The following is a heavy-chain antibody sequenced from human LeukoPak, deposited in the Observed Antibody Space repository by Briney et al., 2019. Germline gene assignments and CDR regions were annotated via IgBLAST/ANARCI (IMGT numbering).Heavy chain of an antibody. CDR1: GLSFSSYW. Sequence: QSGGSLRLSCAASGLSFSSYWMSWVRQAPGKELEWVANIKQDGKEEYYVDSVKGRFTTSRDNAKKSLYLQMNSLRAEDTAVYYCARDDPLGYDNSFTYFDYWGQGTLVTVSS. CDR2: IKQDGKEE. J-gene: IGHJ4*02. CDR3: ARDDPLGYDNSFTYFDY. D-gene: IGHD3-22*01. V-gene: IGHV3-7*05.